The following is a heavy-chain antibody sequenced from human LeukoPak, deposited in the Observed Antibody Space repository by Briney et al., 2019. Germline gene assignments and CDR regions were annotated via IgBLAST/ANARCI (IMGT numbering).Heavy chain of an antibody. J-gene: IGHJ6*02. CDR1: GFTFSSYA. CDR3: AKEGYDSSLYYYYYGMDV. D-gene: IGHD3-22*01. V-gene: IGHV3-23*01. CDR2: ISGSGGST. Sequence: PGGSLRLSCAASGFTFSSYAMSWVRQAPGKGLEWVSAISGSGGSTYYADSVKGRFTISRDNSKNTLYLQMNSLRAEDTAVYYCAKEGYDSSLYYYYYGMDVWGQGTTVTVSS.